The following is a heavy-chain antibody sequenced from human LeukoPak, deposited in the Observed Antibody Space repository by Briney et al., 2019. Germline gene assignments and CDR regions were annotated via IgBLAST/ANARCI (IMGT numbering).Heavy chain of an antibody. V-gene: IGHV3-23*01. Sequence: GGSLRLSCGASGFTFSNYGMSWVRQAPGKGLEWVSGISGSGDSTYFADSVKGRFTISRDNSKNTLYLQMNSLRAEDTAVYYCATDTPLVTMIFPYAFDIWGQGTMATVSS. CDR2: ISGSGDST. D-gene: IGHD3-22*01. CDR3: ATDTPLVTMIFPYAFDI. CDR1: GFTFSNYG. J-gene: IGHJ3*02.